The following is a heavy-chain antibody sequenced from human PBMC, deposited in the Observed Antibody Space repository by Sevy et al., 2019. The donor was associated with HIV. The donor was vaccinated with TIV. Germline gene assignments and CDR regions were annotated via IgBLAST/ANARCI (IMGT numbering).Heavy chain of an antibody. J-gene: IGHJ4*02. CDR2: IRYDGSNK. Sequence: GGSLRLSCAASGFTFSSYGMHWVRQSPGKGLEWVAFIRYDGSNKYYADSVKGRFTISRDNSKNTLYLQMNSLRAEDTAVYYCAKDGSRITMIVVAQYYFDYWGLGTLVTVSS. V-gene: IGHV3-30*02. D-gene: IGHD3-22*01. CDR3: AKDGSRITMIVVAQYYFDY. CDR1: GFTFSSYG.